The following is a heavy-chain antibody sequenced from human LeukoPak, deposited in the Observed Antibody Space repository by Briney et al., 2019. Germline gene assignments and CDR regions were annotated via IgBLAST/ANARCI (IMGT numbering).Heavy chain of an antibody. D-gene: IGHD6-13*01. CDR2: INHSGST. Sequence: PSETLSLTCAVYGGSFSGYYWSWIRQPPGKGLEWMGEINHSGSTNYNPSLKSRVTISVDTSKNQFSLKLSSVTAADTAVYYCARGSSSWRYNWFDPWGQGTLVTVSS. CDR1: GGSFSGYY. J-gene: IGHJ5*02. V-gene: IGHV4-34*01. CDR3: ARGSSSWRYNWFDP.